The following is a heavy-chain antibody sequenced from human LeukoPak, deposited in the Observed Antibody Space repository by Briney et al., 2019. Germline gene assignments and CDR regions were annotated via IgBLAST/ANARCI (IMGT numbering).Heavy chain of an antibody. CDR3: ARDSRGGYYFDY. CDR1: GFTFSSYS. CDR2: ISSSSSYI. J-gene: IGHJ4*02. D-gene: IGHD3-10*01. Sequence: GGSLRLSCAASGFTFSSYSMNWVRQAPGKGLEWVSSISSSSSYIYCADSVKGRFTISRDNAKNSLYLQMNSLRAEDTAVYYCARDSRGGYYFDYWGQGTLVTVSS. V-gene: IGHV3-21*01.